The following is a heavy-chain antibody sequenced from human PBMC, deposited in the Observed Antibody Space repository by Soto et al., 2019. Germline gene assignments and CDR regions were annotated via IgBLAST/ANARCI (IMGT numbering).Heavy chain of an antibody. V-gene: IGHV3-30-3*01. D-gene: IGHD3-3*01. CDR3: ARAAIYDFWSGPFDY. J-gene: IGHJ4*02. Sequence: GGSLRLSCAASGFTFSSYAMHWVRQAPGKGLEWVAVISYDGSNKYYADSVKGRFTISRDNSKNTLYLQMNSLRAEDTAVYYCARAAIYDFWSGPFDYWGQGTLVTVSS. CDR2: ISYDGSNK. CDR1: GFTFSSYA.